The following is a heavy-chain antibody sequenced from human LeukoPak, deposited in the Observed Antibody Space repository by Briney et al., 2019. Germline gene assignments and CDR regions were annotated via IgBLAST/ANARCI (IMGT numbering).Heavy chain of an antibody. J-gene: IGHJ4*02. CDR2: VNPSGGST. CDR3: ARVPMWGSTSSYYFDY. CDR1: GYTFTSYY. V-gene: IGHV1-46*01. D-gene: IGHD2-2*01. Sequence: GASVKVSCKASGYTFTSYYMHWVRQAPGQGLEWMGIVNPSGGSTSYAQKFQGRVTMTRDTSISTAYMELSRLRSDDTAVYYCARVPMWGSTSSYYFDYWGQGTLVTVSS.